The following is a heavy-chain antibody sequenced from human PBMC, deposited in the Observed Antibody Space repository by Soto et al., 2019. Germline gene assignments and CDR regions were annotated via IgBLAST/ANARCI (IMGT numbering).Heavy chain of an antibody. D-gene: IGHD3-3*01. V-gene: IGHV4-59*08. CDR1: GGSISSYY. Sequence: SETLSLTCTVSGGSISSYYWSWIRQPPGKGLEWIGYIYYSGSTNYNPSLKSRVTISVDTSKNQFSLKLSSVTAADTAVYYCARRSYDFWSGYSNHYYYMDVWGKGTTVTVSS. J-gene: IGHJ6*03. CDR2: IYYSGST. CDR3: ARRSYDFWSGYSNHYYYMDV.